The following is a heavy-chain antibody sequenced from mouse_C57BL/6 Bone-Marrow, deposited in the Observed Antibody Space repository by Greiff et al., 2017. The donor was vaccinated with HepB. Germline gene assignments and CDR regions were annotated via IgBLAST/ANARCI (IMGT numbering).Heavy chain of an antibody. Sequence: QVQLKESGAELVRPGASVTLSCKASGYTFTDYEMHWVKQTPVHGLEWIGAIDPETGGTAYNQKFKGKAILTADKSSSTASMELRSLTSEASSVYYCTTYDYDWYAYWGPGTLVTVAA. D-gene: IGHD2-4*01. V-gene: IGHV1-15*01. CDR3: TTYDYDWYAY. J-gene: IGHJ3*01. CDR1: GYTFTDYE. CDR2: IDPETGGT.